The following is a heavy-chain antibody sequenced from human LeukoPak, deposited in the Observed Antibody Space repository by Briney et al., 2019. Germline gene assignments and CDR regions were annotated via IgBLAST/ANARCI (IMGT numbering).Heavy chain of an antibody. CDR1: GYTFTGYY. V-gene: IGHV1-2*02. Sequence: HWASVKVSCKASGYTFTGYYMHWVRQAPGQGLEWMGWTNPNSGGTNYAQKFQGRVTMTRDTSISTAYMELSRLRSDDTAVYYCAREQSVCCSSSDGAFDIWGQGTMVTVSS. CDR2: TNPNSGGT. D-gene: IGHD6-13*01. J-gene: IGHJ3*02. CDR3: AREQSVCCSSSDGAFDI.